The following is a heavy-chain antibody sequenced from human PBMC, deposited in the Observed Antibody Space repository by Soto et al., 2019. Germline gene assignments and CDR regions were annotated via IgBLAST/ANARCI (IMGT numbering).Heavy chain of an antibody. J-gene: IGHJ5*02. CDR2: IFTRDSET. Sequence: GESLKISCKGPGHLFNNHWIGWVRQAPGKGLEWMGLIFTRDSETKTSPSFQGHVSFSVDNSINTVYLQWTSLKTTDTGIYFCARGYFDSGHGYDLWGQGTLVTVSS. D-gene: IGHD3-10*01. CDR3: ARGYFDSGHGYDL. V-gene: IGHV5-51*01. CDR1: GHLFNNHW.